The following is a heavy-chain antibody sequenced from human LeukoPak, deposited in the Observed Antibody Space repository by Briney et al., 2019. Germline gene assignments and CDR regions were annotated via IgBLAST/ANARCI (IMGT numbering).Heavy chain of an antibody. CDR2: ISYDGSNK. J-gene: IGHJ4*02. Sequence: TGRSLRLSCAASGFTFSSYAMHWVRQAPGKGLEWVAVISYDGSNKYYADSVKGRFTISRDNSKNTLYLQMNSLRAEDTAVYYCARDEVGATYYFDYWGQGTLVTVSS. D-gene: IGHD1-26*01. CDR3: ARDEVGATYYFDY. V-gene: IGHV3-30*07. CDR1: GFTFSSYA.